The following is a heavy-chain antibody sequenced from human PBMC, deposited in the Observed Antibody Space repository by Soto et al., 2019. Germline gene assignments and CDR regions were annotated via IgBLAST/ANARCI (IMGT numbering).Heavy chain of an antibody. CDR1: GDSVSSNSAA. CDR2: TYYRSKWYS. Sequence: SQTLSLTCAITGDSVSSNSAAWRWIRQSPSRGLEWLGRTYYRSKWYSDYAVSVKSRITINPDTSKNQFSLQLNSVTPEDTAVYYCARGSYYSGWVWGQGTLVTVSS. V-gene: IGHV6-1*01. CDR3: ARGSYYSGWV. D-gene: IGHD6-19*01. J-gene: IGHJ4*02.